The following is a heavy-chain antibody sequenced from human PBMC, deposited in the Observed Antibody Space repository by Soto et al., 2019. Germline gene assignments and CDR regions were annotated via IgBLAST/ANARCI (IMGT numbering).Heavy chain of an antibody. D-gene: IGHD6-6*01. Sequence: QVQLQESGPGLVKPSETLSLTCTVSGGSISSYYWSWIRQPPGKGLEWIGYIYYSGSTNYNPSLKGRVTISVDTSKNQFSLKLSSVTAADTAVYYCARDQGQHVDWFDPWGQGTLVTVSS. CDR3: ARDQGQHVDWFDP. CDR1: GGSISSYY. V-gene: IGHV4-59*01. J-gene: IGHJ5*02. CDR2: IYYSGST.